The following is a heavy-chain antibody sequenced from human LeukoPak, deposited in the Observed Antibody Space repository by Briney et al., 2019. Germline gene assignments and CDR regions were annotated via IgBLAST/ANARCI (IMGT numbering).Heavy chain of an antibody. V-gene: IGHV3-48*03. CDR2: INSDSRTI. CDR1: GFTFSNFE. Sequence: GGSLRLACAASGFTFSNFEMHWVRQAPGKGLEWISYINSDSRTIYYAGSVKGRFTISRDNAKNSLYLQMNSLRAEDTAIYYCVKESYYYFDSWGQGTLVTVSS. CDR3: VKESYYYFDS. J-gene: IGHJ4*02. D-gene: IGHD1-26*01.